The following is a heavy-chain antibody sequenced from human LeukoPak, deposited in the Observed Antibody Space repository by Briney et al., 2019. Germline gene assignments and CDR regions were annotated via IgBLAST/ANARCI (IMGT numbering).Heavy chain of an antibody. D-gene: IGHD2-2*02. Sequence: VASVKVSCKASGYTFTSYGISWVRQAPGQGLEWMGWISAYNGNTNYARKLQGRVTMTTDTSTSTAYMELRSLRSDDTAVYYCASHVVPAAISQTPGWFDPWGQGTLVTVSS. V-gene: IGHV1-18*01. CDR1: GYTFTSYG. CDR3: ASHVVPAAISQTPGWFDP. CDR2: ISAYNGNT. J-gene: IGHJ5*02.